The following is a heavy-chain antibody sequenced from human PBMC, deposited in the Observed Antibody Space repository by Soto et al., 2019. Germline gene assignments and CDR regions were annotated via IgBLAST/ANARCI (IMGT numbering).Heavy chain of an antibody. CDR3: AKEGALGLYYFDY. D-gene: IGHD3-10*01. CDR2: INAGNGNT. Sequence: ASVKVSCKASGYTFTSYAMHWVRQAPGQRLEWMGWINAGNGNTKYSQKFQGRVTITRDNSKNTLYLQMNSLRPKDTAVYYCAKEGALGLYYFDYWGQGTLVTVSS. J-gene: IGHJ4*02. CDR1: GYTFTSYA. V-gene: IGHV1-3*01.